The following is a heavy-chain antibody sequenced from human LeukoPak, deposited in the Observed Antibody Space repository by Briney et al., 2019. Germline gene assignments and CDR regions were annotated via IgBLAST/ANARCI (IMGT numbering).Heavy chain of an antibody. D-gene: IGHD3-9*01. CDR1: GGSISRYY. Sequence: SEILSLTCTVSGGSISRYYWSWIRQPAGKGLEWIGRVYTSGSTTYNPSLKSRVTMSIDTSKNQFSLKLSSVTAADTAVYYCARQQRYFDWLLEPWGQGTLVTVSS. J-gene: IGHJ5*02. CDR3: ARQQRYFDWLLEP. V-gene: IGHV4-4*07. CDR2: VYTSGST.